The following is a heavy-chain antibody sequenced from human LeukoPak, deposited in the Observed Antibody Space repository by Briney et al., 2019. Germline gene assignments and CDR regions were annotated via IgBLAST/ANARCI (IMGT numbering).Heavy chain of an antibody. CDR3: VGREDLTGYSVGFDP. V-gene: IGHV3-30-3*01. CDR1: GFTFSSYA. CDR2: ISYDGSNK. J-gene: IGHJ5*02. Sequence: QPGRSLRLSCAASGFTFSSYAMHWVRQAPGKGLEWVAVISYDGSNKYYADSVKGRFTISRDNSKNTLYLQMNSLRAEDTAVYYCVGREDLTGYSVGFDPWGQGTLVTVSS. D-gene: IGHD3-9*01.